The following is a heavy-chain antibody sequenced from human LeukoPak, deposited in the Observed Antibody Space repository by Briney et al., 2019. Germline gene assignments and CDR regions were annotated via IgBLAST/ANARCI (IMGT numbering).Heavy chain of an antibody. CDR1: GYTFTSYG. D-gene: IGHD6-19*01. V-gene: IGHV1-18*01. CDR2: ISAYNGNT. J-gene: IGHJ5*02. Sequence: ASVTVSCKASGYTFTSYGISWVRQAPGQGLEWMGWISAYNGNTNYAQKLQGRVTMTTDTSTSTAYMELRSLRSDDTAVYYCARGGSSGWHKEEDWFDPWGQGTLVTVSS. CDR3: ARGGSSGWHKEEDWFDP.